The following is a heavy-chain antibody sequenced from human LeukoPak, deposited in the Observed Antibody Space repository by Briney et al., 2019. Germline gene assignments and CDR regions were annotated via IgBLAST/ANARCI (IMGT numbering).Heavy chain of an antibody. D-gene: IGHD3-22*01. CDR1: GYSFTSYW. V-gene: IGHV5-51*01. CDR2: IYPGDSDT. J-gene: IGHJ4*02. Sequence: GESLKISCKGSGYSFTSYWIGWVRQMPGKGLEWMGIIYPGDSDTRYSPSFQGQVTISADKSISTAYLQWSSLKASDTAMYYCARLEYYYDSSGYYYSTTFDYWGQGTLVTVSS. CDR3: ARLEYYYDSSGYYYSTTFDY.